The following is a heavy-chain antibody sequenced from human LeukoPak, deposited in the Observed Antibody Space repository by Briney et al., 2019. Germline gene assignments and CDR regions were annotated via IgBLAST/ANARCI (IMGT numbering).Heavy chain of an antibody. V-gene: IGHV3-23*01. CDR3: ARGYRTPIDY. D-gene: IGHD1-14*01. CDR2: ISGSGGST. CDR1: GFTFSSCA. Sequence: GGSLRLSCAASGFTFSSCAMSWVRQAPGKGLEWVSAISGSGGSTYYADSVKGRFTISRDNAKNSLFLQMNSLRAEDTALYHCARGYRTPIDYWGQGTLVTVSS. J-gene: IGHJ4*02.